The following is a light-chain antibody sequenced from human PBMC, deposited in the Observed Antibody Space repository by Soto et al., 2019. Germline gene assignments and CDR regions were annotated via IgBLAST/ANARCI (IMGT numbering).Light chain of an antibody. J-gene: IGKJ5*01. CDR1: QTVSTY. CDR3: QQRSNWPPIT. V-gene: IGKV3-11*01. CDR2: DAS. Sequence: EIVLTQSPATLSLSPGERATLSCRASQTVSTYLAWYQQKPGQAPRLLIYDASNRATSIPARFSGSGSGTDFTLTSSSLEPDDFAVYYCQQRSNWPPITFGQGKRLEIK.